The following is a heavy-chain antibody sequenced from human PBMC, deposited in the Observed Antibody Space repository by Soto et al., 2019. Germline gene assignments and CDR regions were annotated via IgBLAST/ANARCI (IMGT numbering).Heavy chain of an antibody. CDR3: ARHGSSWLFDY. CDR2: ISPYGGGT. D-gene: IGHD6-13*01. V-gene: IGHV1-2*02. CDR1: GYTFTASY. Sequence: QVQLVQSGAEVKKPGASVKVSCKTSGYTFTASYIHWVRQAPGQGLEWMGWISPYGGGTKYAQKFQGRVTMTRDTSISTAYTELRRLRSDDTVLYFCARHGSSWLFDYWGQGTLVTIPS. J-gene: IGHJ4*02.